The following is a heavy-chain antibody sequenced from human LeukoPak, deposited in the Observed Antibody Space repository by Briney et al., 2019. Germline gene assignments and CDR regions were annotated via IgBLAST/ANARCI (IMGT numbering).Heavy chain of an antibody. V-gene: IGHV1-2*06. CDR3: ARANFLYCSSSTCLFDY. CDR2: INPNDGDT. Sequence: GASVKVSCKASGYTFTDYYMHWVRQAPGQGFEWMGRINPNDGDTNYAQKFQGRVTMTRDTSISTAHMEVGRLRSDDTAVYYCARANFLYCSSSTCLFDYWGQGTLVTVSS. D-gene: IGHD2-2*01. J-gene: IGHJ4*02. CDR1: GYTFTDYY.